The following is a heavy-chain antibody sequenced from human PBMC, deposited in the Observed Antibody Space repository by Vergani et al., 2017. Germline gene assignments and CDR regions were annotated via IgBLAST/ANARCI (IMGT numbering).Heavy chain of an antibody. Sequence: QVQLVQSGDEVKKPGSSVKVSGKASGGTFSSYAISWVRQAPGQGLEWMGGIIPIFGTANYAQKFQGRVTITADASTSTAYMELSSLVSEDTAVYYCAGVALGSGLAPLDYWGQGTLVTVSS. D-gene: IGHD3-3*01. CDR2: IIPIFGTA. CDR3: AGVALGSGLAPLDY. CDR1: GGTFSSYA. J-gene: IGHJ4*02. V-gene: IGHV1-69*01.